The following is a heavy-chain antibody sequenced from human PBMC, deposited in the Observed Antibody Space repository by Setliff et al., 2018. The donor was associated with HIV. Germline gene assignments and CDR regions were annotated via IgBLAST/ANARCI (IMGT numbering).Heavy chain of an antibody. CDR2: MNPNSGKT. J-gene: IGHJ4*02. D-gene: IGHD6-13*01. CDR1: GYTFTSYD. CDR3: TRGRFTAAGSGYYFDY. V-gene: IGHV1-8*02. Sequence: KVSCKASGYTFTSYDINWVRQATGQGLEWMGWMNPNSGKTGYAQNFQGRVTMTRNTSISTAFMELSSLGSEDTAVYYCTRGRFTAAGSGYYFDYWGPGTLVTVSS.